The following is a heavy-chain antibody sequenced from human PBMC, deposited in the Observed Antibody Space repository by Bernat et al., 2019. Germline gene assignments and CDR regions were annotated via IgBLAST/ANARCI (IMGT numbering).Heavy chain of an antibody. CDR3: VRHGTWYFNL. Sequence: QVQLQESGSPLVKPSETLSLTCAVSGFSISSDTWWSWVRQPPGKGPEWIGQIYQSSSPSYNPSPKSRVTMSVDKSTNQFSLKLTSVTAADTAVYYCVRHGTWYFNLWGRGTLVTVSS. CDR2: IYQSSSP. V-gene: IGHV4-4*02. CDR1: GFSISSDTW. D-gene: IGHD6-13*01. J-gene: IGHJ2*01.